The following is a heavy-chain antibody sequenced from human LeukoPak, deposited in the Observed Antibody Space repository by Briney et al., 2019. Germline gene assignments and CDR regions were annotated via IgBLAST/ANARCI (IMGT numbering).Heavy chain of an antibody. J-gene: IGHJ6*04. D-gene: IGHD3-10*01. CDR3: ARAITIVRRVLVWDV. V-gene: IGHV4-31*03. CDR1: GGSISSGGYY. Sequence: PSETLSLTCPVSGGSISSGGYYWSWIRQHPGKGLEWIGYIYYSGSTYYNPSLKSRVTISEDTSKNQFSLKLNSVTAADTVVYYCARAITIVRRVLVWDVWGKGTTVTVSS. CDR2: IYYSGST.